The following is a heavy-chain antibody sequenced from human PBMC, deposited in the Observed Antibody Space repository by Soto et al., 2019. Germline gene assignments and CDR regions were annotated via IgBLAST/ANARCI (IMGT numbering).Heavy chain of an antibody. CDR1: GFTCGDHY. Sequence: EVQLVESGGGLVQPGGSLRLSCATSGFTCGDHYMDWLRHSPGKELEWVGRTSDKTNHYTTDYAASMKGRFTLSRDISKTSLYLQMNSLKTEDTAIYYCGRRGRANHIASWGQGTMVTVSS. J-gene: IGHJ4*02. D-gene: IGHD2-21*01. CDR3: GRRGRANHIAS. CDR2: TSDKTNHYTT. V-gene: IGHV3-72*01.